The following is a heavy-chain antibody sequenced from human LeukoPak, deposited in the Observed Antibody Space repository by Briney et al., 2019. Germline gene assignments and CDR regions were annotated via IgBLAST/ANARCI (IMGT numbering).Heavy chain of an antibody. CDR3: AREYYYGMDV. CDR2: IYYSGST. V-gene: IGHV4-59*01. J-gene: IGHJ6*02. CDR1: GGSISSYY. Sequence: SETLSLTCTVSGGSISSYYWSWIRQPPGKGLEWIGYIYYSGSTNYNPSLKSRVTISVDTSKNQISLKLSSVTAADTAVYYCAREYYYGMDVWGQGTTVTVSS.